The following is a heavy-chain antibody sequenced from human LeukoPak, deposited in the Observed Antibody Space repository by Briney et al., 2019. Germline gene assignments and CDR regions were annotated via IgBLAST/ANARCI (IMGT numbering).Heavy chain of an antibody. CDR2: ISSSSSYI. CDR1: GFTFSSYS. V-gene: IGHV3-21*01. Sequence: GGSLRLSCAASGFTFSSYSMNWVRQAPGKGLEWVSSISSSSSYIYYADSVKGRFTISRDNAKNSLYLQMNSLRAEDTAVYYCAREGGGPRWLDPWGQGTLVTVSS. CDR3: AREGGGPRWLDP. J-gene: IGHJ5*02. D-gene: IGHD6-25*01.